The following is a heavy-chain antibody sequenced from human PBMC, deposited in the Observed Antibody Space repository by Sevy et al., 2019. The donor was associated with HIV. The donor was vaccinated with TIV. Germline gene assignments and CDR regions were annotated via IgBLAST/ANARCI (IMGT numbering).Heavy chain of an antibody. D-gene: IGHD3-10*01. CDR2: INQDESEK. Sequence: GGSLRLSCAASGFSFSWYWMSWVRQTPEKGLEWVANINQDESEKNYVDSVRGRFTISRDNAKNSLYLQMNSLRVDDTAVYYCATKGGSRPIDAFDTWGQGTMVTVSS. CDR3: ATKGGSRPIDAFDT. J-gene: IGHJ3*02. CDR1: GFSFSWYW. V-gene: IGHV3-7*01.